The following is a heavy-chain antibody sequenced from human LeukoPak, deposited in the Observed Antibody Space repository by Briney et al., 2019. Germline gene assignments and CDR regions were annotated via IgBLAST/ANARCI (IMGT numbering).Heavy chain of an antibody. J-gene: IGHJ4*02. CDR2: IYSGGST. CDR1: GFTVSSNY. Sequence: GGSLRLSCAASGFTVSSNYMSWVRQAPGKGLEWVSVIYSGGSTYYADSVKGRFTISRDNSKNTLYLQMNSLRAEDTAVYYCAREVYDSSGHFDYWGQGALVTVSS. V-gene: IGHV3-53*01. CDR3: AREVYDSSGHFDY. D-gene: IGHD3-22*01.